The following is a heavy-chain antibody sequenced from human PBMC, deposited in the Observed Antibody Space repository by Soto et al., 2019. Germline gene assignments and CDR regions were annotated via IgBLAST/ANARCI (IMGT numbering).Heavy chain of an antibody. J-gene: IGHJ3*02. V-gene: IGHV3-21*01. CDR3: ARDRDSGSYLDAFDI. Sequence: GGSLRLSCASSVFTFISYSMNWVRQAPGKGLEWVSSISSSSSYIYYADSVKGRFTISRDNAKNSLYLQMNSLRAEDTAVYYCARDRDSGSYLDAFDIWGQGTMVTVSS. D-gene: IGHD1-26*01. CDR2: ISSSSSYI. CDR1: VFTFISYS.